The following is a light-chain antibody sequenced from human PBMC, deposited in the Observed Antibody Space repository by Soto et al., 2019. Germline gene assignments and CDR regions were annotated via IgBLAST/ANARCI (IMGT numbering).Light chain of an antibody. J-gene: IGLJ1*01. CDR3: CSYAGSYTWV. Sequence: QSALTQPRTVSGSPGQSVTISCTGTSSDVGSYNFVSWYRQHPGKAPKLMIYDVSKRPSGVPDRFSGSKSGNTASLTISGLQAEDEADYYCCSYAGSYTWVFATGTKLTVL. V-gene: IGLV2-11*01. CDR2: DVS. CDR1: SSDVGSYNF.